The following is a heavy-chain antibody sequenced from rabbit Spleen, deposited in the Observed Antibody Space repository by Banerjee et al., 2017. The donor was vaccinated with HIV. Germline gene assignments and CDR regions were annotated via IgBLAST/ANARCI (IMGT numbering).Heavy chain of an antibody. D-gene: IGHD5-1*01. CDR3: ARAGEGGDGYLNL. Sequence: LEESGGGLVQPEGSLALTCKASGFSFSNKAVMCWVRQAPGKGLELIAWIYVGSGGGTKYPSWAKGRFTISKTSSTTVTLQMASLTVADTATYFCARAGEGGDGYLNLWGQGTLVTVS. J-gene: IGHJ4*01. V-gene: IGHV1S45*01. CDR1: GFSFSNKAV. CDR2: IYVGSGGGT.